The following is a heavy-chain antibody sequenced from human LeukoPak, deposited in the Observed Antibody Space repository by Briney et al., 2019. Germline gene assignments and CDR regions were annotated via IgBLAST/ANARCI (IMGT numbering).Heavy chain of an antibody. Sequence: GGSLRLSCAASGFTFSSYAMSWVRQAPGKGLEWVSAISDSGGSTQYADSVKGRFTISRDNSKNTLYLQMNSLRAEDTAVYYCARTIFGVVISDYWGQGTLVTVSS. D-gene: IGHD3-3*01. V-gene: IGHV3-23*01. CDR2: ISDSGGST. CDR1: GFTFSSYA. CDR3: ARTIFGVVISDY. J-gene: IGHJ4*02.